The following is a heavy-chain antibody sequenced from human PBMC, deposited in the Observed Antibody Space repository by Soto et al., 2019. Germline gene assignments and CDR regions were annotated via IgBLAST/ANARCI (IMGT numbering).Heavy chain of an antibody. D-gene: IGHD6-13*01. Sequence: QLRVTESGPVLVKPTETLTLTCTVSGFSLSNAGLGVSWIRQPPGKALEWLAHIFSNDEKSYSTSLKSRLTISKDTSKSQVVLTMTNMEPVDTATYYCASTYSTSWYWFDPWGQGTLVTVSS. CDR2: IFSNDEK. J-gene: IGHJ5*02. CDR3: ASTYSTSWYWFDP. CDR1: GFSLSNAGLG. V-gene: IGHV2-26*04.